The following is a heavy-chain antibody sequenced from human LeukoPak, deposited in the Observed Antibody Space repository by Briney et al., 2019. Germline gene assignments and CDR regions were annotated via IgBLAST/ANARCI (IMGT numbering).Heavy chain of an antibody. J-gene: IGHJ4*02. D-gene: IGHD3-10*01. CDR2: IIPYFGTS. V-gene: IGHV1-69*13. CDR3: TRDGGDYGASGSYPDY. CDR1: GVTFSRLD. Sequence: SVKVSCKASGVTFSRLDVSWVRQAPGQGLEWMGQIIPYFGTSNYAQNFQGRVTLTADEATNTAYMELNRLRSDDTAVYYCTRDGGDYGASGSYPDYWGQGTLVTVSS.